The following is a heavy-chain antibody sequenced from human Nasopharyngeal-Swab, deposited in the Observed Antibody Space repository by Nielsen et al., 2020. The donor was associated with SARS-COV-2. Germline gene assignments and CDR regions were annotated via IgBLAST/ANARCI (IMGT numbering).Heavy chain of an antibody. V-gene: IGHV3-30*03. CDR1: GFTFSSYG. D-gene: IGHD6-19*01. CDR3: ARETVAGTRPDY. Sequence: GESLKISCAASGFTFSSYGMHWVRQAPGKGLEWVAVISYDGSNKYYADSVKGRFTISRDNSKNTLYLQVNSLRAEDTAVYYCARETVAGTRPDYWGQGTLVTVSS. J-gene: IGHJ4*02. CDR2: ISYDGSNK.